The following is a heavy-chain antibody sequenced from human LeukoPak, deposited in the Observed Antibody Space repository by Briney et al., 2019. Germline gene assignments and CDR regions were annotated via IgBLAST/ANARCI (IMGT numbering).Heavy chain of an antibody. V-gene: IGHV4-34*01. CDR1: GGSFSGYY. J-gene: IGHJ4*02. D-gene: IGHD3-22*01. CDR3: ARAGLRYYDSSGPKNSIDY. CDR2: TNHSGST. Sequence: SETLSLTCAVYGGSFSGYYWSWIRQPPGKGLEWIGETNHSGSTNYNPSLKSRVTISVDTSKNRFSLKLSSVTAADTAVYYCARAGLRYYDSSGPKNSIDYWGQGTLVTVSS.